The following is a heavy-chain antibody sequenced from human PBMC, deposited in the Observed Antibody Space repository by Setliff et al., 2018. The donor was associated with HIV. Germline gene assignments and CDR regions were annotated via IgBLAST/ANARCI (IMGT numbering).Heavy chain of an antibody. J-gene: IGHJ5*02. D-gene: IGHD3-3*01. CDR1: GGSMNSDSYS. CDR2: IYVGGSV. CDR3: ARARTIGVSAVFFDP. V-gene: IGHV4-61*09. Sequence: SETLSLTCTVSGGSMNSDSYSWTWLRQPAGKGPELIGHIYVGGSVVYNPSLASRVTISLAPSKNQFSLDLSSVTAADTAKYYCARARTIGVSAVFFDPWGQGTQVTVSS.